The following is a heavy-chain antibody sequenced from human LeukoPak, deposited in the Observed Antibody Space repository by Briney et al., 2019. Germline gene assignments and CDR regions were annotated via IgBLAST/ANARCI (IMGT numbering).Heavy chain of an antibody. Sequence: GGSLRLSCAASGFTFSSYAMHWVRQAPGKGLEWVAVISYDGSNKYYADSVKGRFTISRDNSKNTLYLQMNSLRAEDTAVYYCARDRVGSLDYYYGMDVWGQGTTVTASS. V-gene: IGHV3-30*04. D-gene: IGHD1-26*01. CDR1: GFTFSSYA. CDR2: ISYDGSNK. J-gene: IGHJ6*02. CDR3: ARDRVGSLDYYYGMDV.